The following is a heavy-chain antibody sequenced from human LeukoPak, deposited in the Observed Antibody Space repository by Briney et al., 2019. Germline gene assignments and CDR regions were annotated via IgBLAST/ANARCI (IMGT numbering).Heavy chain of an antibody. Sequence: PSETLSLTCAVSVYSMSRGYYWGWIRQPPGTGLDWIGSVYHSGSTHYNPALKSRVSISVDTSKNQFSLKLTSVTAADTAVYYCARHPITIFGVVLAYFDCWGQGTLVTVAS. V-gene: IGHV4-38-2*01. J-gene: IGHJ4*02. CDR1: VYSMSRGYY. CDR3: ARHPITIFGVVLAYFDC. CDR2: VYHSGST. D-gene: IGHD3-3*01.